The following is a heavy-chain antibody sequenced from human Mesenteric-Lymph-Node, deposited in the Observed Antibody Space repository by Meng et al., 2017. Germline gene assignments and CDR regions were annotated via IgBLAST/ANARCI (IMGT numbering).Heavy chain of an antibody. CDR2: INTDGSNR. V-gene: IGHV3-74*01. CDR3: AKALNVYSSSFYNRIMGS. J-gene: IGHJ5*02. CDR1: GSFFTGYYW. Sequence: ETLSLTCAVYGSFFTGYYWMHWVRQAPGKGLEWVSRINTDGSNRGYADSVEGRFIISRDNSKNTLFLQVDSLRPEDSAVYYCAKALNVYSSSFYNRIMGSWGQGTLVTVSS. D-gene: IGHD6-13*01.